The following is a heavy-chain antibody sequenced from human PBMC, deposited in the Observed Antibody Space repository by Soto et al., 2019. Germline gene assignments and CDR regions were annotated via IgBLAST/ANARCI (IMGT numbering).Heavy chain of an antibody. J-gene: IGHJ4*02. CDR2: SNPSGGHT. CDR1: GNTFTNYY. V-gene: IGHV1-46*01. D-gene: IGHD2-21*02. CDR3: ARGGHVVVVTAAFDY. Sequence: QVQLMQSGAEVKKPGASVKVSCKASGNTFTNYYIHWVRQAPGQGLERMGTSNPSGGHTTYAQKFLGRVTMTRDTATSTLYMELTSLRSEDTAVYYCARGGHVVVVTAAFDYWGQGTLVTVSS.